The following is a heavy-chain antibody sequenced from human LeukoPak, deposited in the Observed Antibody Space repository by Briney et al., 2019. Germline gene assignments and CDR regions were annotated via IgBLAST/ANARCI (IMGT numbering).Heavy chain of an antibody. V-gene: IGHV1-18*01. D-gene: IGHD2-2*01. CDR1: GYTFTSYG. Sequence: ASVKVSCKASGYTFTSYGISWVRQAPGQGLEWMGWISAYNGNTNYAQKLQGRVTMTTDTSTSTAYMELRSLRSDDTAVYYCARVGSIVVVPAADFDFDYWGQGTLVTVSS. CDR2: ISAYNGNT. CDR3: ARVGSIVVVPAADFDFDY. J-gene: IGHJ4*02.